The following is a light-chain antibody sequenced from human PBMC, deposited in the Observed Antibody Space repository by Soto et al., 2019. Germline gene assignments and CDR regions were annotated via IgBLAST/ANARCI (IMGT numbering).Light chain of an antibody. CDR1: SSDVGGYSY. CDR3: YSYTSSNTYV. V-gene: IGLV2-14*03. J-gene: IGLJ1*01. CDR2: DVS. Sequence: QSALTQPASVSGSPGQSITISCTGTSSDVGGYSYVSWYQHHPGKVPQLLIYDVSNRPSGVSNRFSGSKSGNTASLTISGLQAEDEADYYCYSYTSSNTYVLGTGTKLTVL.